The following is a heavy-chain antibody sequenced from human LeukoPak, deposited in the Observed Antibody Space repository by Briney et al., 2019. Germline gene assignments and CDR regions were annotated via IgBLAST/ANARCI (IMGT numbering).Heavy chain of an antibody. V-gene: IGHV3-23*01. CDR2: IGGSGSTT. Sequence: GGSLRLSCVASGLTFGNYGMNWVRQAPGKELEWVSSIGGSGSTTYYADSVRGRFTISRDNSKNSMYLQMSSLRAEDTAIYYCAEVESSYCRIWGQGTLVTVSS. J-gene: IGHJ4*02. CDR1: GLTFGNYG. CDR3: AEVESSYCRI. D-gene: IGHD3-10*01.